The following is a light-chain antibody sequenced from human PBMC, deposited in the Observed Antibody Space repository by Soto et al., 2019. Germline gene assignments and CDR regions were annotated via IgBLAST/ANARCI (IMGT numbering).Light chain of an antibody. Sequence: MTQSPSTLSASVGDRVTITCRASQTIGSDLAWYQQNPGQAPRLLIYGASTRATGIPARFSGSGSGTEFTLTVSSLQSEDFAVYYCQQYYNWPPLTFGQGTKVDIK. CDR1: QTIGSD. CDR3: QQYYNWPPLT. CDR2: GAS. V-gene: IGKV3-15*01. J-gene: IGKJ1*01.